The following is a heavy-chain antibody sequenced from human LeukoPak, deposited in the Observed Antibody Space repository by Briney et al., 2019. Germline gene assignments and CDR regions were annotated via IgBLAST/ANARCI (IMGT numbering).Heavy chain of an antibody. CDR3: ARDRREDYGDCVYI. V-gene: IGHV3-30*03. D-gene: IGHD4-17*01. J-gene: IGHJ3*02. Sequence: GRSLRLSCAASGFTFRAYGMHWVRQAPGKGLEWLAIISYDGSNTYYADSVKGRFTISRDNSKNTLYLQMDSLRAEDTAVYYCARDRREDYGDCVYIWGQGTMVTVSS. CDR2: ISYDGSNT. CDR1: GFTFRAYG.